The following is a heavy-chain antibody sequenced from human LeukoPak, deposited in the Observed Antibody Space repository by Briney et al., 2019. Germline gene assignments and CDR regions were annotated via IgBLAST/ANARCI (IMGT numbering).Heavy chain of an antibody. J-gene: IGHJ6*02. V-gene: IGHV4-39*01. CDR1: GGSISSSSYY. D-gene: IGHD6-13*01. CDR2: IYYSGST. Sequence: SETLSLTCTVSGGSISSSSYYWGWIRQPPGRGVEWIGSIYYSGSTYYNPSLKSRVTISVDTSKNQFSLKLSSVTAADTAVYYCARQPYSSSWPYYYYGMDVWGQGTTVTVSS. CDR3: ARQPYSSSWPYYYYGMDV.